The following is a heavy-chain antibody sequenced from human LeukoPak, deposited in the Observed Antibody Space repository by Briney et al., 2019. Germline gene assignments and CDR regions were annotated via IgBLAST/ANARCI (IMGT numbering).Heavy chain of an antibody. CDR2: IYWDDDK. Sequence: SGPTLVNPTQTLTLTCSFSGFSLTTRPLGVGWIRQPPGKALEWLAVIYWDDDKRYNPSLKTRLTVTTATSNNQVVLIMTNMDPVDTATYDCAHRRSGYDWNHGDFDYWGQGTLVTVSS. CDR1: GFSLTTRPLG. J-gene: IGHJ4*02. D-gene: IGHD1-20*01. V-gene: IGHV2-5*02. CDR3: AHRRSGYDWNHGDFDY.